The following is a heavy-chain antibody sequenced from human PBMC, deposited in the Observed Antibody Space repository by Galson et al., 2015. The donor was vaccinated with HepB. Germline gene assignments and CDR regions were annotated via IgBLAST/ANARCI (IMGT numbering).Heavy chain of an antibody. J-gene: IGHJ6*02. Sequence: SVKVSCKASGYTFTSYGISWVRQAPGQGLEWMGWISAYNGNTNYAQKLQGRVTMTTDTSTSTAYMELRSLRSDDTAVYYCARDGIAVAGTFYYYGMDVWGQGTTVTVSS. V-gene: IGHV1-18*01. CDR2: ISAYNGNT. D-gene: IGHD6-19*01. CDR1: GYTFTSYG. CDR3: ARDGIAVAGTFYYYGMDV.